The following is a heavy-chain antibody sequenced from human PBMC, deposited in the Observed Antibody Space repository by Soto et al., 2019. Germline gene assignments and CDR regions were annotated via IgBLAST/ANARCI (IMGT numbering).Heavy chain of an antibody. V-gene: IGHV3-30-3*01. D-gene: IGHD4-4*01. J-gene: IGHJ4*02. CDR2: ISYDGSNK. CDR3: AKDRVYSNPDY. CDR1: GFTFSSYA. Sequence: LRLSCAASGFTFSSYAMHWVRQAPGKGLEWVAVISYDGSNKYYADSVKGRFTISRDNSKNTLYLQMNSLRAEDTAVYYCAKDRVYSNPDYWGQGTLVTVSS.